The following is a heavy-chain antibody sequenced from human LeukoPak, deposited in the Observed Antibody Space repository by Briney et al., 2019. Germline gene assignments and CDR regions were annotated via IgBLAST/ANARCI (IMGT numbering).Heavy chain of an antibody. CDR3: ARDMGIYGSGNYYKGDAFDL. J-gene: IGHJ3*01. Sequence: RGSLRLSCEASGFTLSRYWMSWVRQAPGRGLEWVANINEDEREKYYVDSVKGRFTISRDNAKKSIYLQMNSLRGEDTAVYYCARDMGIYGSGNYYKGDAFDLWGQGTRVTVSS. D-gene: IGHD3-10*01. CDR1: GFTLSRYW. CDR2: INEDEREK. V-gene: IGHV3-7*01.